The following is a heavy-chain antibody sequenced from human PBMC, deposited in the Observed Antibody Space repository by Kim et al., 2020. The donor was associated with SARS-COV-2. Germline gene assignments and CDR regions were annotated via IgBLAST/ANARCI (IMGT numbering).Heavy chain of an antibody. V-gene: IGHV4-34*01. D-gene: IGHD2-2*01. Sequence: KSRVTISVYTSKNQFSLKLSSVTAADTAVYYCARDRIVVVPAATSGGMDVWGQGTTVTVSS. J-gene: IGHJ6*02. CDR3: ARDRIVVVPAATSGGMDV.